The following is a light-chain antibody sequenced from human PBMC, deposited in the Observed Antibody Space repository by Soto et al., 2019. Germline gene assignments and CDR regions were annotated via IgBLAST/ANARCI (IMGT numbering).Light chain of an antibody. J-gene: IGLJ2*01. V-gene: IGLV1-40*01. CDR2: GNI. CDR3: QSYDSSLSGGV. Sequence: QSVLTQPPSVSGAPGQRVTISCTGSSSNIGAGYDVHWYQQLPGTAPKLLIYGNINRPSGVPDRFSGSKSGTSASLAITGLRAEDEADYYCQSYDSSLSGGVFGGGTKLTVL. CDR1: SSNIGAGYD.